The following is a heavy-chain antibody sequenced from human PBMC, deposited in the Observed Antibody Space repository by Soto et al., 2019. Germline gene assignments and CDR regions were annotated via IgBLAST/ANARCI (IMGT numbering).Heavy chain of an antibody. D-gene: IGHD2-2*03. Sequence: PSETLSLTCAVSGGSISSGGYSWSWIRQPPGKGLECIGYIYHSGSTYYNPSLKSRVTISVDRSKNQLSLKLSSVTAADTAVYFCAREGNLGRWIQPLDSWGQGTLVTVSS. CDR2: IYHSGST. V-gene: IGHV4-30-2*01. J-gene: IGHJ4*02. CDR3: AREGNLGRWIQPLDS. CDR1: GGSISSGGYS.